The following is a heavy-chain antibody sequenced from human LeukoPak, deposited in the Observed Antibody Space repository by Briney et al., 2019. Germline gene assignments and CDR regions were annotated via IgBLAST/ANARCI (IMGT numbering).Heavy chain of an antibody. Sequence: SQTQSLTCTVSGVSINSNNYFWGWIRQPPGKGLEWIGSIYYSGSTYYNPSLKSRVTISVDTSKNQFSLRLSSVTAADTAMYYCQSRFLEWLLDYWGQGTLVSVSS. V-gene: IGHV4-39*01. J-gene: IGHJ4*02. CDR2: IYYSGST. D-gene: IGHD3-3*01. CDR1: GVSINSNNYF. CDR3: QSRFLEWLLDY.